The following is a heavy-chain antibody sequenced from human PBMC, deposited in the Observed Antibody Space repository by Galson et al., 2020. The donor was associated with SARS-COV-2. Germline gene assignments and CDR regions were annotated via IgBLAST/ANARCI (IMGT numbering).Heavy chain of an antibody. J-gene: IGHJ4*02. CDR3: ARGFGDGYKCY. Sequence: SVKVSCKASGGTFISYAISWVRQAPGQGLEWMGGIIPIFGTANYAQKFQRRVTITADESTSTPYMELSSLRSEYTAVYYCARGFGDGYKCYWCQGSLVTVSS. CDR1: GGTFISYA. V-gene: IGHV1-69*13. CDR2: IIPIFGTA. D-gene: IGHD3-3*01.